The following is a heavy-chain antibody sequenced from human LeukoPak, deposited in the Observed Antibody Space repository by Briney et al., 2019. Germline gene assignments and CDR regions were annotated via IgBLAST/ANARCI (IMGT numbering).Heavy chain of an antibody. J-gene: IGHJ4*02. Sequence: SETLSLTCAVSGGSFSGYYWTWIRQPPGKGLEWIGEINHSGSANYSPSLSSRVTISLDMSENQFSLKLTSVTAADTAVYYCARGQGTVTTHWGQGTLVTVSS. CDR1: GGSFSGYY. CDR3: ARGQGTVTTH. D-gene: IGHD4-17*01. V-gene: IGHV4-34*01. CDR2: INHSGSA.